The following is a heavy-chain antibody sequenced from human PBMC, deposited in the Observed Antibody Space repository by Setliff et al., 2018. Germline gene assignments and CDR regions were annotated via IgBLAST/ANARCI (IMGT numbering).Heavy chain of an antibody. V-gene: IGHV3-33*08. J-gene: IGHJ4*02. CDR3: ARTCSGSGCYAGLES. CDR2: IWHDGGNK. CDR1: GFTFSDYR. Sequence: PGGSLRLSCAASGFTFSDYRMYWVRQAPGKGLEWVAVIWHDGGNKYHADSVKGRFTISRDNSKNTLYLQMNSLRPEDTAVYYCARTCSGSGCYAGLESWGQGTPVTVSS. D-gene: IGHD2-15*01.